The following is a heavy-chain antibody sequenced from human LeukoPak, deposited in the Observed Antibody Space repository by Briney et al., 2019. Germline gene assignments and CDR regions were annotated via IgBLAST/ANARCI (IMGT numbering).Heavy chain of an antibody. Sequence: GRSLRLSCAASGFTFDDYAMHWVRQAPGKGLEWVPGISWNSGSIGYADSVKGRFTISRDNAKNSLYLQMNSLRAEDMALYYCAKDTAVKTMVTTRGFFDIWGQGKMVTVSS. CDR3: AKDTAVKTMVTTRGFFDI. J-gene: IGHJ3*02. CDR2: ISWNSGSI. CDR1: GFTFDDYA. V-gene: IGHV3-9*03. D-gene: IGHD4/OR15-4a*01.